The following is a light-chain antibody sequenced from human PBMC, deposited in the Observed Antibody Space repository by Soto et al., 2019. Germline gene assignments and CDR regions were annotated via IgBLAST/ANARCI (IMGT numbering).Light chain of an antibody. Sequence: HSVLTQPPSASGSPGQSVTLSCPGIKNDMGVYDLVSWYQHHPGIAPRLIIYEVVQRPSGVPDRFSGSKSVNTASLTVSGLQAADEADYFCKSYAGSNTYVFGSGSKVTVL. J-gene: IGLJ1*01. V-gene: IGLV2-8*01. CDR1: KNDMGVYDL. CDR2: EVV. CDR3: KSYAGSNTYV.